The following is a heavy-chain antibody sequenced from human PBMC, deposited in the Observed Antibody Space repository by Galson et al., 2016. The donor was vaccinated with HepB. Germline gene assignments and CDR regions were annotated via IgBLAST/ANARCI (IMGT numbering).Heavy chain of an antibody. V-gene: IGHV5-51*01. J-gene: IGHJ2*01. D-gene: IGHD1-26*01. CDR1: GFSFATHW. CDR2: VYPDDSDT. CDR3: VRRRDSGDDDCFDL. Sequence: QSGAEVKKPGEPLRISCQGSGFSFATHWIGWVRQLPGKGLEWMAVVYPDDSDTTYSPSFEGQVSLSADKSISTAYLQWRSLRASDTAIYYCVRRRDSGDDDCFDLWGPGTKVIVSS.